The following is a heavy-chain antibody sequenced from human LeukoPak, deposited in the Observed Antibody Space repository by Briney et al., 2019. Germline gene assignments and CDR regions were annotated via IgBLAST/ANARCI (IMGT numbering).Heavy chain of an antibody. V-gene: IGHV1-69*06. J-gene: IGHJ6*02. D-gene: IGHD3-22*01. CDR3: ASPRVSRGYYGMDV. CDR2: IIPIFGTA. CDR1: GGTFSSYA. Sequence: GASVKVSCKDSGGTFSSYAISWVRQAPGQGLEWMGGIIPIFGTANYAQKFQGRVTITAAKSTSTAYMELSSLRSEDTAVYYCASPRVSRGYYGMDVWGQGTTVTVSS.